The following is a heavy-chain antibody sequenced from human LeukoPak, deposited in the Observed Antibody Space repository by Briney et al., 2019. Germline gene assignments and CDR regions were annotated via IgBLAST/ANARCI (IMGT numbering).Heavy chain of an antibody. CDR1: GGPISSYY. D-gene: IGHD2-21*01. Sequence: SETLSLTCTVSGGPISSYYWSWIRQPPGKGLEWIGYIYYSGSTNYNPSLKSRVPISVDTSKNQFSLKLSSVTAADTAVYYCARRDLFYWYFDLWGRGTLVTVSS. CDR3: ARRDLFYWYFDL. CDR2: IYYSGST. V-gene: IGHV4-59*08. J-gene: IGHJ2*01.